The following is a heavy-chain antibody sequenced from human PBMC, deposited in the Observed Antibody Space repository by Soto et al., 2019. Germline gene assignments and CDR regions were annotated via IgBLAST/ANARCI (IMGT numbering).Heavy chain of an antibody. J-gene: IGHJ4*02. CDR3: AKDLGKYGDYYSDY. CDR1: GFTFSSYG. CDR2: ISYDGSNK. Sequence: QVQLVESGGGVVQPGRSLRLSCAASGFTFSSYGMHWVRQAPGKGLEWVAVISYDGSNKYYADSVKGRFTISRDNSKNTLYLQMNSLRAEDTAVYYCAKDLGKYGDYYSDYWGQGTLVTVSS. V-gene: IGHV3-30*18. D-gene: IGHD4-17*01.